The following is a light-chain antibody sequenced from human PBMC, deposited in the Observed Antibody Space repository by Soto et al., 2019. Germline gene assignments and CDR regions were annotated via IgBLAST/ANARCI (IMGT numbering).Light chain of an antibody. Sequence: DIQMTQSPSTLSASVGDRVTITCRASQSISSWLAWYQQRPGRAPEVLIYDASSLESGVPSRFSGSGSGTEFTLTINSLQPDDFATYYCQQYNSYPVTCGGGTKVEIK. V-gene: IGKV1-5*01. CDR3: QQYNSYPVT. J-gene: IGKJ4*01. CDR2: DAS. CDR1: QSISSW.